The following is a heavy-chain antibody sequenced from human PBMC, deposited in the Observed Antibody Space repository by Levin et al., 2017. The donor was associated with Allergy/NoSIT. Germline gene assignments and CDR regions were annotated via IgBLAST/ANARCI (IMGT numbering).Heavy chain of an antibody. D-gene: IGHD3-3*01. CDR3: ARLPSGYPGSYYYYYGMDV. CDR2: IYYSGST. Sequence: SETLSLTCTVSGGSISSYYWSWIRQPPGKGLEWIGYIYYSGSTNYNPSLKSRVTISVDTSKNQFSLKLSSVTAADTAVYYCARLPSGYPGSYYYYYGMDVWGQGTTVTVSS. V-gene: IGHV4-59*08. J-gene: IGHJ6*02. CDR1: GGSISSYY.